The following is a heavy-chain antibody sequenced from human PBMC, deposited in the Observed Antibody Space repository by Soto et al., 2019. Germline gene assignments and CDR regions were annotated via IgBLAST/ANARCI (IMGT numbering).Heavy chain of an antibody. CDR2: IGTAGDT. Sequence: GGSLRLSCAASGFTFSSYDMHWVRQATGKGLEWVSAIGTAGDTYYPGSVKGRFTISRENAKNSLYLQMNSLRAGDTAVYYCARDRRYYDSSGYYYSVLDYWGQGTLVTVSS. CDR1: GFTFSSYD. D-gene: IGHD3-22*01. J-gene: IGHJ4*02. CDR3: ARDRRYYDSSGYYYSVLDY. V-gene: IGHV3-13*04.